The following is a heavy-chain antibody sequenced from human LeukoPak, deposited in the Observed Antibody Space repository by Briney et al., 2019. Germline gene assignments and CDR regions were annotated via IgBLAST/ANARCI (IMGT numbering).Heavy chain of an antibody. CDR1: GYSFILYG. D-gene: IGHD1-26*01. J-gene: IGHJ3*02. CDR2: ISTSTGDT. Sequence: ASVKVSCKTSGYSFILYGISWVRQAPGQGPEWMGWISTSTGDTKYTQKFQGRVTLTTDTSTSTAYMELSNLRSEDTAVFYCARRYSGNQGAAFDIWGQGTMVTVSS. CDR3: ARRYSGNQGAAFDI. V-gene: IGHV1-18*01.